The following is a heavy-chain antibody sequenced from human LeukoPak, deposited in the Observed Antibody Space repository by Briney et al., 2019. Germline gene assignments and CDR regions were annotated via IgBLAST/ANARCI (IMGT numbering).Heavy chain of an antibody. D-gene: IGHD1-26*01. V-gene: IGHV4-38-2*02. CDR3: ARGSYLDAFDI. CDR1: GYSISSGYY. J-gene: IGHJ3*02. Sequence: SETLSLTCTVSGYSISSGYYWGWIRQPPGKGLEWIGNIYHSGSTYYNPSLKSRVTISVDTSKNQFSLKLSSVTAADTAVYYCARGSYLDAFDIWGQGTMVTVSS. CDR2: IYHSGST.